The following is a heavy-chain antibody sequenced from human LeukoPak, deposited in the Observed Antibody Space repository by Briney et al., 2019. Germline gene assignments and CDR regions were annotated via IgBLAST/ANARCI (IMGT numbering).Heavy chain of an antibody. CDR2: INHSGST. Sequence: SETLSLTCAVYGGSFSGYYWSWIRQPPGKGLEWIEEINHSGSTNYNPSLKSRVTISVDTSKNQFSLKLSSVTAADTAVYYCARGGMRIFGVDYWGQGTLVTVSS. CDR1: GGSFSGYY. J-gene: IGHJ4*02. D-gene: IGHD3-3*01. CDR3: ARGGMRIFGVDY. V-gene: IGHV4-34*01.